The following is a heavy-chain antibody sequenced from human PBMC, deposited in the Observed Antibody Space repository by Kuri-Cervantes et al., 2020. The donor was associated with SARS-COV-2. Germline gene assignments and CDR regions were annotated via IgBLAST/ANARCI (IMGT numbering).Heavy chain of an antibody. CDR2: FDPEDGET. CDR3: AREGVVWFGGYFDY. J-gene: IGHJ4*02. Sequence: APVKVSCKVSGYTLTELSMHWVRQAPGKGLEWMGGFDPEDGETIYAQKLQGRVTMTTDTSTSTAYMELRSLRSDDTAVYYCAREGVVWFGGYFDYWGQGTLVTVSS. D-gene: IGHD3-10*01. V-gene: IGHV1-24*01. CDR1: GYTLTELS.